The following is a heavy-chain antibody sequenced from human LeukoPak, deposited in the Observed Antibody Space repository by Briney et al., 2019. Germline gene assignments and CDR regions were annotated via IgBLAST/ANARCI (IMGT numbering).Heavy chain of an antibody. Sequence: GGSLRLSCAASGFTFSRYSMNWVSQAPGKGLGWVSYISSSGSTIYYADSVKGRFTISRDNAKNSLYLQMNSLRAEDTAVYYCARDGTTVTAPAYYYYYMDVWGKGTTVTISS. J-gene: IGHJ6*03. D-gene: IGHD4-11*01. CDR3: ARDGTTVTAPAYYYYYMDV. CDR1: GFTFSRYS. V-gene: IGHV3-48*04. CDR2: ISSSGSTI.